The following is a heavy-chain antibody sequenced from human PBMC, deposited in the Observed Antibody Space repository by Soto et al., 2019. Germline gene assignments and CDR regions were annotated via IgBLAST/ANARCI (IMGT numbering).Heavy chain of an antibody. D-gene: IGHD6-19*01. CDR3: ARSAVAGTRYFDY. V-gene: IGHV4-4*02. Sequence: SETLSLTCAVSGGSISSSNWWSWVRQPPGKGLEWIGEIYHSGSTNYNPSLKSRVTISVDKSKNQFSLKLSSVTAADTAVYYCARSAVAGTRYFDYSGPGTLVTVSS. CDR2: IYHSGST. CDR1: GGSISSSNW. J-gene: IGHJ4*02.